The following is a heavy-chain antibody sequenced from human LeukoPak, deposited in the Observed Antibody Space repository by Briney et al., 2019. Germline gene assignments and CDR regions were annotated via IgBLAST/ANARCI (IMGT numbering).Heavy chain of an antibody. CDR3: ARGQWLVLDAFDI. V-gene: IGHV4-59*01. D-gene: IGHD6-19*01. Sequence: SETLSLTCTVSGGSISSYYWSWIRQPPGKGLEWIGYIHYSGSTDYNPSLKSRVTISVDTSKNQFSLKLSSMTAADTAVYYCARGQWLVLDAFDIWGQGTMVTVSS. CDR2: IHYSGST. J-gene: IGHJ3*02. CDR1: GGSISSYY.